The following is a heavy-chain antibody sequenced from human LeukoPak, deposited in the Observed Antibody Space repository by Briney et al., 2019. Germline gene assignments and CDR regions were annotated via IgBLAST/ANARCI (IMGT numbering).Heavy chain of an antibody. J-gene: IGHJ4*02. CDR2: ISAYNGNT. CDR3: ARDYYDSSGYYRLDY. D-gene: IGHD3-22*01. V-gene: IGHV1-18*01. CDR1: GYTFTSYG. Sequence: ASVKVSCKASGYTFTSYGISWVRQAPGQGLEWMGWISAYNGNTNYAQKLQGRVTMTTDTSTSTAYMELRSLRSEDTAVYYCARDYYDSSGYYRLDYWGQGTLVTVSS.